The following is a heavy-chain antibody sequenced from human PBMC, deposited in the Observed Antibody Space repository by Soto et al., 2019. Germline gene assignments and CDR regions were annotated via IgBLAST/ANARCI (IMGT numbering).Heavy chain of an antibody. CDR2: IYYSGST. J-gene: IGHJ6*02. Sequence: SETLSLTCTVSGGSISSYYWIWIRQPPGKGLEWIGYIYYSGSTNYNPSLKSRVTISVDTSKSQFSLELSSVTAADTAIYYCAKHEYHYYYYGMDVWGQGTTVTVSS. CDR1: GGSISSYY. CDR3: AKHEYHYYYYGMDV. V-gene: IGHV4-59*08.